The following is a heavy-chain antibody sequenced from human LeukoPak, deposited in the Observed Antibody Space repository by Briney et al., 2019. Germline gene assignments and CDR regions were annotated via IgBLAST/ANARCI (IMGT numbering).Heavy chain of an antibody. V-gene: IGHV3-48*03. CDR3: AELGITMIGGV. D-gene: IGHD3-10*02. CDR2: ISSSGSTI. Sequence: RTGGSLRLSCSASGFTFGDYVLIWVRQAPGKGLEWVSYISSSGSTIYYADSVNGRFTSSRDNAKNSLYLQMNSLRAEDTAVYYCAELGITMIGGVWGKGTTVTISS. CDR1: GFTFGDYV. J-gene: IGHJ6*04.